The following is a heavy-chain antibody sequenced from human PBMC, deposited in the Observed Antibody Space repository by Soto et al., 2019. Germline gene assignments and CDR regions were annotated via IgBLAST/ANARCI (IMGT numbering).Heavy chain of an antibody. Sequence: SETLSLTCTVSGGSLSSSSYYWGWIRQPPGKGLEWIGSIYYSGSTYYNPSLKSRVTISVDTSKNKFSLKLSSVTAADTAVYYCARHASLDWFASPGQPTLVTVSS. CDR1: GGSLSSSSYY. CDR2: IYYSGST. CDR3: ARHASLDWFAS. V-gene: IGHV4-39*01. D-gene: IGHD6-13*01. J-gene: IGHJ5*01.